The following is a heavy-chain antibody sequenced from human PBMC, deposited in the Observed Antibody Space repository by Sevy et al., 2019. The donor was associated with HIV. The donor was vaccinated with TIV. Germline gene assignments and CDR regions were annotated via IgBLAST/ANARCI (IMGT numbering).Heavy chain of an antibody. CDR2: ISYDGSDK. CDR1: GLTFSSYA. Sequence: GGSLRLSCAASGLTFSSYAMHWVRQAPGKGLEWVAVISYDGSDKYFADSVKGRFTISRDNSKNTLFLQMNSLRTEDTAVYYCARGPGVVAVAALNWFDPWGQGTLVTVS. D-gene: IGHD2-15*01. J-gene: IGHJ5*02. V-gene: IGHV3-30*04. CDR3: ARGPGVVAVAALNWFDP.